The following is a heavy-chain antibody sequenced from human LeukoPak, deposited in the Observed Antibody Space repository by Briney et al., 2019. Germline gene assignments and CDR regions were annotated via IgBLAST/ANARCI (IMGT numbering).Heavy chain of an antibody. CDR3: ARRLSSGYYSYFDY. CDR1: GFTFSSYS. D-gene: IGHD3-22*01. V-gene: IGHV3-21*01. J-gene: IGHJ4*02. Sequence: GGSLRLSCAASGFTFSSYSMNWVRQAPGKGLEWVSSISSSSSYIYYADSVKGRFTISRDNAKNSLYLQMNSLRAEDTAVYYCARRLSSGYYSYFDYWGQGTLVTVSS. CDR2: ISSSSSYI.